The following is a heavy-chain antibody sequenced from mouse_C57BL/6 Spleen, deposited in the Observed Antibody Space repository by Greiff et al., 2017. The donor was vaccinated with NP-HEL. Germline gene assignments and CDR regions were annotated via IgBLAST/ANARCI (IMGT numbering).Heavy chain of an antibody. CDR2: IHPTSGST. CDR3: AREDGNWAMDY. J-gene: IGHJ4*01. CDR1: GYTFTSYW. Sequence: QVQLQQPGAELVKPGASVKLSCKASGYTFTSYWMHWVKQRPGQGLEWIGMIHPTSGSTNYNEKFKSKATLTVDKSSSTAYMQLSSLTSEDSAVYYCAREDGNWAMDYWGQGTSVTVSS. V-gene: IGHV1-64*01. D-gene: IGHD2-1*01.